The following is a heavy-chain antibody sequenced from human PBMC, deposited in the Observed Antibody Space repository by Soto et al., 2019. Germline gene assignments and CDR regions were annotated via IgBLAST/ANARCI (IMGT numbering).Heavy chain of an antibody. J-gene: IGHJ5*01. D-gene: IGHD3-22*01. CDR2: IKSKAGGGTA. CDR1: GFSFSAAW. Sequence: EEHLVESGGGLVKPGGSLRLSCAASGFSFSAAWMKWVRQAPGKGLEWVGRIKSKAGGGTADYAAPVKGRFTILRDDSKNTLYLQMNSMKTEDTSVYYSTHQGEYYERLDSWGHGTLVTVSS. V-gene: IGHV3-15*07. CDR3: THQGEYYERLDS.